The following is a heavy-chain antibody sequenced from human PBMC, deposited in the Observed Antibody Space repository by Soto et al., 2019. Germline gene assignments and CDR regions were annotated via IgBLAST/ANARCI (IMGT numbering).Heavy chain of an antibody. Sequence: LRLSCAASGFTFSSYSMNWVRQAPGKGLEWVSSISSSSSYIYYADSVKGRFTISRDNAKNSLYLQMNSLRAEDTVVYYCARERYSSSWSLDAFDIWGQGTMVTVSS. CDR1: GFTFSSYS. J-gene: IGHJ3*02. CDR2: ISSSSSYI. V-gene: IGHV3-21*01. D-gene: IGHD6-13*01. CDR3: ARERYSSSWSLDAFDI.